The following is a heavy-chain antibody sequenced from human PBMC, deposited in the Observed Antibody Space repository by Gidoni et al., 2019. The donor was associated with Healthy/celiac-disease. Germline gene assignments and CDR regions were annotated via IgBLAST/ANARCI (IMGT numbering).Heavy chain of an antibody. D-gene: IGHD3-10*02. CDR1: GGSISSYY. Sequence: QVQLQESGTGLVTPSETLSLTCTVAGGSISSYYWSWIRPPAGKGLEWIGRIYTSGSTNYTPSLKSRVTMSVDTSKNQFSLKLSSVTAADTAVYYCARDTMYNWFDPWGQGTLVTVSS. V-gene: IGHV4-4*07. CDR2: IYTSGST. J-gene: IGHJ5*02. CDR3: ARDTMYNWFDP.